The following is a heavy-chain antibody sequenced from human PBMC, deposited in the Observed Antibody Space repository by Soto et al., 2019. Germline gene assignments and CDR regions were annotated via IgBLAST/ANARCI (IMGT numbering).Heavy chain of an antibody. CDR2: IIPIFGPA. D-gene: IGHD6-6*01. V-gene: IGHV1-69*01. CDR3: ARGRTAQLGWPLPNCFDP. CDR1: GGTFSSYA. J-gene: IGHJ5*02. Sequence: QVQLVQSGAEVKKPGSSVKVSCKASGGTFSSYAISWVRQAHGQGLEWMGGIIPIFGPANYAQKFQGRVTITADESTSKAYMELSSLRSEDTAVYYCARGRTAQLGWPLPNCFDPWGQGTLVTVSS.